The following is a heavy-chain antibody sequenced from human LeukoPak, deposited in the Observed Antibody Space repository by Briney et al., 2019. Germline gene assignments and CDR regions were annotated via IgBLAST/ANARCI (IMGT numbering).Heavy chain of an antibody. D-gene: IGHD1-26*01. Sequence: SQTLSLTCAISGDSVSSNSAAWNWIRQSPSRGLEWLGRTYYRSKWYNDYAVSVKSRITINPDTSKNQFSLQLNSVTPEGTAVYYCAREYLSGSYDNLDDAFDIWGQGTMVTVSS. CDR3: AREYLSGSYDNLDDAFDI. CDR1: GDSVSSNSAA. J-gene: IGHJ3*02. V-gene: IGHV6-1*01. CDR2: TYYRSKWYN.